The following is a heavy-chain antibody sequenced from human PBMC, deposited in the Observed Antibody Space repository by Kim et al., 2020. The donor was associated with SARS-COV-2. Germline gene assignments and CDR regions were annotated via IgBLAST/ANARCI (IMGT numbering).Heavy chain of an antibody. CDR3: ARASWFGELYGMDV. Sequence: ASVKVSCKASGYTFTSYGISWVRQAPGQGLEWMGWISAYNGNTNYVQKLQGRVTMTTDTSTSTAYMELRSLRSDDTAVYYCARASWFGELYGMDVWGQGTTVTVSS. CDR2: ISAYNGNT. J-gene: IGHJ6*02. D-gene: IGHD3-10*01. CDR1: GYTFTSYG. V-gene: IGHV1-18*01.